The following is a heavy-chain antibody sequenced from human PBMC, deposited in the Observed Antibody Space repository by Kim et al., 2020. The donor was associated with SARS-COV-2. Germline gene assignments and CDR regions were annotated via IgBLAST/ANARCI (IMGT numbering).Heavy chain of an antibody. CDR3: ARDVSGGTKTGEAAAGFVFSWFDP. Sequence: SETLSLTCTVSGGSISSGGYYWSWIRQHPGKGLEWIVYIYYSGSTYYNPSLKSRVTISVDTSKNQFSLKLSSVTAADTAVYYCARDVSGGTKTGEAAAGFVFSWFDPWGQGTLVTVSS. V-gene: IGHV4-31*03. J-gene: IGHJ5*02. D-gene: IGHD6-13*01. CDR2: IYYSGST. CDR1: GGSISSGGYY.